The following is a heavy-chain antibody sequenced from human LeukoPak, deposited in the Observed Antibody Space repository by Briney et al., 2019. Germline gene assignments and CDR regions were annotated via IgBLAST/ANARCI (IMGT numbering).Heavy chain of an antibody. CDR2: VYSGGST. D-gene: IGHD3-22*01. CDR1: GFTVITNY. CDR3: ARLANPSGYWD. V-gene: IGHV3-53*01. Sequence: TGGSLRLSCAASGFTVITNYMNWVRQAPGKGLEWVSVVYSGGSTSYADSVKGRFTISRDNSKNTLYLQMNSLRVEDTAVYYCARLANPSGYWDWGQGTLVTVSS. J-gene: IGHJ4*02.